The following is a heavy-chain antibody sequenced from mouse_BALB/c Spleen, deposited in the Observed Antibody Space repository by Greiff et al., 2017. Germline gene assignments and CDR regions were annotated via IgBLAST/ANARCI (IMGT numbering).Heavy chain of an antibody. Sequence: DVHLVESGGGLVQPGGSRKLSCAASGFTFSSFGMHWVRQAPEKGLEWLAYISSGSSTIYYADTVKGRFTISRDNPKNTLFLQMTSLRSEDTAMYYCSYGSSSLFAYWGQGTLVTVSA. J-gene: IGHJ3*01. CDR1: GFTFSSFG. V-gene: IGHV5-17*02. CDR2: ISSGSSTI. D-gene: IGHD1-1*01. CDR3: SYGSSSLFAY.